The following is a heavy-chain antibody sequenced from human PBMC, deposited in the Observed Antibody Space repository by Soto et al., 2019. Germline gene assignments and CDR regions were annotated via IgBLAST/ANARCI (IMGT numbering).Heavy chain of an antibody. V-gene: IGHV4-34*01. CDR1: GGSFSGYY. J-gene: IGHJ4*02. CDR2: INHSGST. CDR3: ARDKITGLFDY. Sequence: QVQLQQWGAGLLKPSETLSLTCAVYGGSFSGYYWTWIRQPPGTGLEWIGEINHSGSTNYNPSLKSRCTRSVDTSKNQFALKLTSVTAADTAVYYCARDKITGLFDYWGQGTLGTVSS. D-gene: IGHD2-8*02.